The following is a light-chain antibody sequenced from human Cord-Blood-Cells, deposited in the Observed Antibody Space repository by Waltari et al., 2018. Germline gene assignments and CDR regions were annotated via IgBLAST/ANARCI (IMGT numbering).Light chain of an antibody. V-gene: IGKV3-11*01. CDR2: DAS. Sequence: EIVLTQSPATLSLSPGERATLSCRASQSVSSYLAWYQQKPGQAPRLLIYDASNRATGIPARFGGSGSGTDFTLTISSLEPEDFAVYYCQQRSSYTFGQGTKLEIK. CDR3: QQRSSYT. CDR1: QSVSSY. J-gene: IGKJ2*01.